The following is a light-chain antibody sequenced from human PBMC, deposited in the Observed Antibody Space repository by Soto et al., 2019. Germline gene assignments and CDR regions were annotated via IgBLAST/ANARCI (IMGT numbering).Light chain of an antibody. CDR1: QSISNY. CDR3: QQSYSTLCT. Sequence: DIQMTQSPSSLSASVGDRVTITCRASQSISNYLNWYQQKPGKAPKLLIYAASTLQSGVPSRFSGSGSGTDFTLTISRLQPEDFATYYCQQSYSTLCTFGQGTKLEIK. V-gene: IGKV1-39*01. J-gene: IGKJ2*02. CDR2: AAS.